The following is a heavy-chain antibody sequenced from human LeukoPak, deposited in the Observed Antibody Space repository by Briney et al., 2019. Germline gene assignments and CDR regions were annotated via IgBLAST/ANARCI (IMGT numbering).Heavy chain of an antibody. CDR3: ASNVVSRMVATGYGIHYFDY. Sequence: ASVKVSCKASGYTFTSYGISWVRQAPGQGLEWMGWISAYNGNTNYAQRLQGRVTMTTDTSTSTAYMVLSSLRSEDTAVYYCASNVVSRMVATGYGIHYFDYWGQGTLVTVSS. CDR1: GYTFTSYG. CDR2: ISAYNGNT. J-gene: IGHJ4*02. V-gene: IGHV1-18*01. D-gene: IGHD5-12*01.